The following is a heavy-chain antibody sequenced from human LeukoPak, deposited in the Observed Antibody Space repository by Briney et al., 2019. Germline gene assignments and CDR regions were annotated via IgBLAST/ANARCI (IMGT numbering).Heavy chain of an antibody. V-gene: IGHV1-46*01. J-gene: IGHJ4*02. Sequence: ASVSASSAVSVYTSTSYHIGWVRQAPGQGLEWMGIINPSGGSTSYAQKFQGRVTMTRDTSTSTVYMELSSLRSEDTAVYYCARGPWYRSGCAFTYWARETLVTVSS. CDR3: ARGPWYRSGCAFTY. CDR1: VYTSTSYH. CDR2: INPSGGST. D-gene: IGHD6-19*01.